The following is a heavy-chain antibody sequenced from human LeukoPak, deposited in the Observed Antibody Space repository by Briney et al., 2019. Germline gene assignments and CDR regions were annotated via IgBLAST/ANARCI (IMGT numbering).Heavy chain of an antibody. Sequence: PGGSLRLSCAASGFTFSSYAMSWVRQAPGKGLEWVSAISSSGGRTSYVDSVKGRFTISRDNSKNTLYLQMNSLRAEDTAVYYCVYGSGSYFPYYFDYWGQGTLVTVSS. CDR2: ISSSGGRT. J-gene: IGHJ4*02. V-gene: IGHV3-23*01. CDR3: VYGSGSYFPYYFDY. D-gene: IGHD3-10*01. CDR1: GFTFSSYA.